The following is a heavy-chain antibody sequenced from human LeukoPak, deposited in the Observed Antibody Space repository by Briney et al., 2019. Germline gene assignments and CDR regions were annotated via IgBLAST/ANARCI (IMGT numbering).Heavy chain of an antibody. CDR2: IYYSGST. Sequence: SETLSLICTVSGGSITNFYWSWIRQPPGGGLEYIGYIYYSGSTNYNPSLKSRVTISVDTSKNQFSLKLNSVSAADTAVYFCARLSRLTLIRGVTGYHSLDVWGKGTKVTVSS. D-gene: IGHD3-10*01. CDR1: GGSITNFY. J-gene: IGHJ6*04. CDR3: ARLSRLTLIRGVTGYHSLDV. V-gene: IGHV4-59*01.